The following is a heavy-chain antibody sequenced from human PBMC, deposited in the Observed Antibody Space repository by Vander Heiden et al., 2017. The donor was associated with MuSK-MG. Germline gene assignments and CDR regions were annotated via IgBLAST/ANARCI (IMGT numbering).Heavy chain of an antibody. D-gene: IGHD3-10*01. CDR3: ARDSMVRGVTAIFDY. J-gene: IGHJ4*02. CDR2: INPDSGDT. CDR1: GFTFSGYY. V-gene: IGHV1-2*02. Sequence: QVQLVQSGAEVKKPGASVKVSCKASGFTFSGYYIHWVRQAPGQGLEWMGWINPDSGDTNFAQSFQGRVTLTRDTSISTAYMELSGLISDDTAVYYCARDSMVRGVTAIFDYWGQGTLVTVSS.